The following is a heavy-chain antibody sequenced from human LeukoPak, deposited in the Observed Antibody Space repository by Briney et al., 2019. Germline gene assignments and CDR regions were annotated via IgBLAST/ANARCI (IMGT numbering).Heavy chain of an antibody. CDR2: IWYDGSNK. V-gene: IGHV3-33*01. D-gene: IGHD5-24*01. Sequence: GRSLRLSCAASGFTFSSYGMHWVRQAPGKGLEWVAVIWYDGSNKYYADSVKGRSTISRDNSKNTLYLQMNSLRAEDTAVYYCARTSMRMATAGLVDYWGQGTLVTVSS. CDR3: ARTSMRMATAGLVDY. J-gene: IGHJ4*02. CDR1: GFTFSSYG.